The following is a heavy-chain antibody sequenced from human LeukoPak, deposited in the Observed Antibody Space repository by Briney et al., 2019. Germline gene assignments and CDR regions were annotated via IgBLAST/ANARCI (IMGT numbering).Heavy chain of an antibody. D-gene: IGHD2-15*01. CDR1: GASISSSNW. CDR3: AREYSWYYFDY. J-gene: IGHJ4*02. Sequence: SETLSLTCAVSGASISSSNWWSWVRQPPGKGLEWIGEIYHSGTANYNPSLKGRVTISVDKSKNQFSLKLSSVTAADTAVYYCAREYSWYYFDYWGQGTLVTVSS. CDR2: IYHSGTA. V-gene: IGHV4-4*02.